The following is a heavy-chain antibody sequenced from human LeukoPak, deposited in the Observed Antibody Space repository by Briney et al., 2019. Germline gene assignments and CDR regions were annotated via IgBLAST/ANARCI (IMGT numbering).Heavy chain of an antibody. Sequence: GASLRLSWAASGFTFSSYAMSWVRQTPGEWLEWVSTISTGDGRTYYADSVKGRFTIFRDNSKNTLYLKMNSLRAEDTAVYYCAKDQVGAAAGTLLHYWGQGTLVTVSS. CDR1: GFTFSSYA. D-gene: IGHD6-13*01. J-gene: IGHJ4*02. CDR2: ISTGDGRT. V-gene: IGHV3-23*01. CDR3: AKDQVGAAAGTLLHY.